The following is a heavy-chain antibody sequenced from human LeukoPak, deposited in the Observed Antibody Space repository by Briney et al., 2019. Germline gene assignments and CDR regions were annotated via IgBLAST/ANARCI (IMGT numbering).Heavy chain of an antibody. CDR3: SRGLDSRKLGY. CDR2: LHPSGNL. V-gene: IGHV4-31*03. J-gene: IGHJ4*02. CDR1: GASFSSGDQY. Sequence: PSQTLSLTCTVSGASFSSGDQYWNWIRQSPGKGLEWIGSLHPSGNLYNNPSLEGRVTMSVDTSKNQFSLNLNSVTAADTAVYFCSRGLDSRKLGYWGQGTLVTVSS. D-gene: IGHD3-22*01.